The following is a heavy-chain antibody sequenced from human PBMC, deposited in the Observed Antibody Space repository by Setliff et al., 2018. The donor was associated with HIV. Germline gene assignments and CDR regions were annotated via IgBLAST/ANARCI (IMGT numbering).Heavy chain of an antibody. D-gene: IGHD6-19*01. CDR3: ARSPRIGVAGEFEY. V-gene: IGHV4-4*09. Sequence: PSETLSLTCTVSGGSTSSYYWSWIRQPPGKGLEWIGYIYTSGSVNYNPSLNSRVTISVDTSKNQFSLKVNSVTAADTAVYYCARSPRIGVAGEFEYWGQGTQVTVSS. CDR1: GGSTSSYY. J-gene: IGHJ4*02. CDR2: IYTSGSV.